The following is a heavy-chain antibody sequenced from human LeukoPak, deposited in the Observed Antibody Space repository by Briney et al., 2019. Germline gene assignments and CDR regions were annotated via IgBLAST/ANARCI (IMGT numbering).Heavy chain of an antibody. D-gene: IGHD2-2*01. Sequence: SETLSLTCAVYGGSFSGYYWSWIRQPPGKGLEWIGEINHSGSTNYNPSLKSRVTISVDTSKNQFSLKLSSVTAADTAVYYCARACTSCYGTAYYYYCYYMDVWGKGTTVTVSS. CDR3: ARACTSCYGTAYYYYCYYMDV. V-gene: IGHV4-34*01. J-gene: IGHJ6*03. CDR2: INHSGST. CDR1: GGSFSGYY.